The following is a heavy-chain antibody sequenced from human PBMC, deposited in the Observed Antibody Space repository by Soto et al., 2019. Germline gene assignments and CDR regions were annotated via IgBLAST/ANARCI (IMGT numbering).Heavy chain of an antibody. D-gene: IGHD2-15*01. J-gene: IGHJ4*02. CDR1: GFTFSPYA. CDR2: ISVSGDTT. Sequence: EVQLMESGGGLVQPGGSKRLSCAASGFTFSPYAMNWVRQAPGKGLEWVSTISVSGDTTYYADSVKGRFTISRDNSKNTWYLHMNSLRAEDTAMYYCATRHLPYCSGGTCNPFDFWGQGALVTVSS. CDR3: ATRHLPYCSGGTCNPFDF. V-gene: IGHV3-23*01.